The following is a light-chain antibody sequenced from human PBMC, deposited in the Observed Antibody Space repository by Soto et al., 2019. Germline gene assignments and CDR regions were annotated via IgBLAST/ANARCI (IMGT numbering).Light chain of an antibody. Sequence: DIVLTQSPGTLSLSPGDSATLSCRASQSVSSTYLAWYQQKTGQAPRLLIYGESSRATGIPDRLSGSGSGTDLNLTISRLEPEDFAVYYCHKYNGWPWTFGLGTKVDIK. CDR1: QSVSSTY. CDR3: HKYNGWPWT. J-gene: IGKJ1*01. CDR2: GES. V-gene: IGKV3-20*01.